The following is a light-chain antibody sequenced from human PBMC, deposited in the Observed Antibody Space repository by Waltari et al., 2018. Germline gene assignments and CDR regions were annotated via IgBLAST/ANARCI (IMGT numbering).Light chain of an antibody. CDR1: QSVISSF. Sequence: EIVLTQSPATLSLSPGERATLSCGASQSVISSFLAWPQQKPGLAPRLLIYDASSRATGIPDRFSGSGSGTDFALTISRLEPEDFAVYFCHQYGTSPSTFGQGTKVEIK. CDR2: DAS. V-gene: IGKV3D-20*01. CDR3: HQYGTSPST. J-gene: IGKJ2*01.